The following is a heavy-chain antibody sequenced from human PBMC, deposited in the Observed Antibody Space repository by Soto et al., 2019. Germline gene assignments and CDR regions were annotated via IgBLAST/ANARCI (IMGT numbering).Heavy chain of an antibody. CDR3: ARDLLIVPAAFGAFDI. CDR1: GGTFSSYA. J-gene: IGHJ3*02. D-gene: IGHD2-2*01. Sequence: ASVKVSCKASGGTFSSYAISWVRQAPGQGLEWMGGIIPIFGTANYAQKFQGRVTITADESTSTAYMELSSLRSEDTAVYYCARDLLIVPAAFGAFDIWGQGTMVTVSS. V-gene: IGHV1-69*13. CDR2: IIPIFGTA.